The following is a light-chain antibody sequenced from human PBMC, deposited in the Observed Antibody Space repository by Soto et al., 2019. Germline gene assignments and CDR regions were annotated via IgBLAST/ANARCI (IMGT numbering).Light chain of an antibody. J-gene: IGLJ2*01. CDR2: EVS. CDR1: SSDVGGHNF. Sequence: QSVLTQPASVSGSPGQSITISCTGASSDVGGHNFVSWYQQRPGKAPKLMIYEVSNRPSGVSHRFSGSKSGNTASLTISGLQTEDEADYYCSSFSSITREVFGGGTKLTVL. V-gene: IGLV2-14*01. CDR3: SSFSSITREV.